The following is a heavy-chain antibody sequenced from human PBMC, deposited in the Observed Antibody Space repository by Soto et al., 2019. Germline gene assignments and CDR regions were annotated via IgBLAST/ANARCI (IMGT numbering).Heavy chain of an antibody. D-gene: IGHD3-3*01. J-gene: IGHJ4*02. CDR1: GFTFSSYA. CDR2: ISGSGGST. V-gene: IGHV3-23*01. Sequence: EVQLLESGGGLVQPGGSLRLSCAASGFTFSSYAMSWVRQAPGKGLEWVSAISGSGGSTYYADSVKGRFTISRDNSKNTLYLQRNSLRAEDTAVYYCAKKGGFTPWTYYDFWSGYYKLDYWGQGTLVTVSS. CDR3: AKKGGFTPWTYYDFWSGYYKLDY.